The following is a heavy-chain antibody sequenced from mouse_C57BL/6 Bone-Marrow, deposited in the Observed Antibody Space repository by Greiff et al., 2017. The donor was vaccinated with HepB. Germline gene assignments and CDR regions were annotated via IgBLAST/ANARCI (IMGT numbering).Heavy chain of an antibody. D-gene: IGHD1-1*01. CDR2: IRNKANGYTT. J-gene: IGHJ1*03. CDR3: ARYSYGSSYWYFDV. Sequence: EVKLQQSGGGLVQPGGSLSLSCAASGFTFTDYYMSWVRQPPGKALEWLGFIRNKANGYTTEYSASVKGRFTISRDNSQSILYLQMNALRAEDSATYYCARYSYGSSYWYFDVWGTGTTVTVSS. V-gene: IGHV7-3*01. CDR1: GFTFTDYY.